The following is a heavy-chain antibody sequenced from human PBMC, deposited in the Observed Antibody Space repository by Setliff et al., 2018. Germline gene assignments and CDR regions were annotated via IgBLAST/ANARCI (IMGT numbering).Heavy chain of an antibody. D-gene: IGHD6-6*01. V-gene: IGHV3-23*01. CDR3: AKDATYYAIAARRFDY. CDR2: ISGSGGST. CDR1: GFTFSSYA. Sequence: PGGSLRLSCAASGFTFSSYAMSWVRQAPGKGLEWVSAISGSGGSTYYADSVKGRFTISRDNSKNTLYLQMNSLRAEDTAVYYCAKDATYYAIAARRFDYWGQGTLVTVS. J-gene: IGHJ4*02.